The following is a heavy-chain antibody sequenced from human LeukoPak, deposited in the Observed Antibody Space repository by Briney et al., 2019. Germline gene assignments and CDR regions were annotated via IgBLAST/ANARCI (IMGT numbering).Heavy chain of an antibody. J-gene: IGHJ4*02. CDR2: ISSSSSYI. CDR3: ARISRSYVFDY. CDR1: GFTFSSYS. V-gene: IGHV3-21*01. D-gene: IGHD1-26*01. Sequence: GGSLRLSCAASGFTFSSYSMNWVRQAPEKGLEWVSSISSSSSYIYYADSVKGRFTISRDNAKNSLYLQMNSLRAEDTAVYYCARISRSYVFDYWGQGTLVTVSS.